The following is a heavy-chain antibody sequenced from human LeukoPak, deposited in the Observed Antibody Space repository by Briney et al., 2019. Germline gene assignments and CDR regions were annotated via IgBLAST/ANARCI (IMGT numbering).Heavy chain of an antibody. CDR1: GGSFRGYY. V-gene: IGHV4-34*01. CDR2: INHSGST. J-gene: IGHJ4*02. Sequence: SETLSLTCAVYGGSFRGYYWSWIRQPPGKGLEWIGEINHSGSTNYNPSLTSRVTISVDTSKNQFSLKLSSVTAADTAVFYCARVLNYDILTGLIDYWGQGTLVTVSS. CDR3: ARVLNYDILTGLIDY. D-gene: IGHD3-9*01.